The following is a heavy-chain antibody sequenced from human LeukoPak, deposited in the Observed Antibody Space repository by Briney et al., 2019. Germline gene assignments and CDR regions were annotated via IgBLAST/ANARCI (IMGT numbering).Heavy chain of an antibody. CDR3: ARDEGVLRSLEY. CDR1: GDSISSASYY. CDR2: IYTSGST. D-gene: IGHD3-3*01. J-gene: IGHJ4*02. Sequence: PSETLSLTCTVSGDSISSASYYWSWIRQPAGKGLEWIGRIYTSGSTNYNPSLKSRVTMSLDASRNQFSLRLTSVTAADTAVYFCARDEGVLRSLEYWGQGIQVTVSS. V-gene: IGHV4-61*02.